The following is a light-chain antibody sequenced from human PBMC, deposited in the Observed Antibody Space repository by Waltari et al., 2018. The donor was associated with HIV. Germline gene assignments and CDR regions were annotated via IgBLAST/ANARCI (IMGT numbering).Light chain of an antibody. V-gene: IGLV2-14*01. CDR2: EVS. Sequence: QSALTQPASVSGSPGQSITLPCTGTSSDVGGYKYVSWYLQQPGKAPKLLIAEVSNRPSGVSNRFSGSKSGNTASLTISGLQAEDEADYYCSSYTTSSTWVFGGGTKLTVL. CDR3: SSYTTSSTWV. CDR1: SSDVGGYKY. J-gene: IGLJ3*02.